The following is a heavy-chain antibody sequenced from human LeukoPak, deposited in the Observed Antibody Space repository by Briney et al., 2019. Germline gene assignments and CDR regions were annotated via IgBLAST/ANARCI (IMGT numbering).Heavy chain of an antibody. Sequence: GGSLRPSCATSGFNFSSYSLNWVRQAPGKGPEWVSGISWNSGGIGYADSVKGRFTISRDNAKNSLYLQMKSLRVEDTAFYYCVKDLTYSSTLPRPDYWGQGTLVTVSS. D-gene: IGHD5-18*01. J-gene: IGHJ4*02. CDR3: VKDLTYSSTLPRPDY. CDR1: GFNFSSYS. CDR2: ISWNSGGI. V-gene: IGHV3-9*01.